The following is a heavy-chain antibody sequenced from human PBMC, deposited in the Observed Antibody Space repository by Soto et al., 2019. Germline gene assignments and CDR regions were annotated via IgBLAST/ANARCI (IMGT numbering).Heavy chain of an antibody. CDR3: ARYPYTSYCSDGSCSYDAFDI. D-gene: IGHD2-15*01. V-gene: IGHV1-8*01. Sequence: QVQMVQSGAEVKKPGASVKVSCRASGYSFTSYDVNWVRQATGQGLEWMGWMNPNSGNTAIAEKSQRRVTMTRDTPISTAYMELSGLTSEDTAVYYCARYPYTSYCSDGSCSYDAFDIWGQGTVVTVSS. CDR2: MNPNSGNT. J-gene: IGHJ3*02. CDR1: GYSFTSYD.